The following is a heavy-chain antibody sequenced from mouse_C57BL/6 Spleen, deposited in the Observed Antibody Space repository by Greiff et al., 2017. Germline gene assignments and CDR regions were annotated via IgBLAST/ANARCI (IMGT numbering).Heavy chain of an antibody. CDR2: IYPGDGDT. D-gene: IGHD1-1*01. V-gene: IGHV1-82*01. CDR1: GYAFSSSW. J-gene: IGHJ2*01. Sequence: VQLQQSGPELVKPGPSVKISCKASGYAFSSSWMNWVKQRPGPGLEWIGRIYPGDGDTNYNGKFKGKATLTADKASSPAYMRLSSLTSEDSAVYLCARRAYGSGYYFDYWGQGTTLTVSS. CDR3: ARRAYGSGYYFDY.